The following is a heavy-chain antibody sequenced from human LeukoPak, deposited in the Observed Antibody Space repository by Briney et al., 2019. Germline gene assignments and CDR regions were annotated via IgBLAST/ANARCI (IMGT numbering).Heavy chain of an antibody. J-gene: IGHJ6*03. Sequence: GGSLRLSCAASGFTFSSYWMSWVRQAPGKGLEWVANIKQDGSEKYYVDSVKGRFTISRDNAKNSLYLQMNSLRAEDTAVYYCARDRPGGYYYYYYMDVWGKGTTVTVSS. CDR3: ARDRPGGYYYYYYMDV. V-gene: IGHV3-7*01. CDR1: GFTFSSYW. CDR2: IKQDGSEK. D-gene: IGHD2-15*01.